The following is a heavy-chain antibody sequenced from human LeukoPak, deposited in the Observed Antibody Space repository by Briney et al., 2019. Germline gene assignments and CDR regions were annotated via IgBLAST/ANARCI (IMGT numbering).Heavy chain of an antibody. CDR2: IRYDGFNK. CDR3: AKKTIVGATVDAFDT. Sequence: GGSLRLSCAASGFTFSNYGMHWVRQAPGKGLEWVASIRYDGFNKYYADSLKGRFTISRDNSKNTLYLQMNSLRAEDTAVYYCAKKTIVGATVDAFDTWGQGTMVIVSS. D-gene: IGHD1-26*01. J-gene: IGHJ3*02. V-gene: IGHV3-30*02. CDR1: GFTFSNYG.